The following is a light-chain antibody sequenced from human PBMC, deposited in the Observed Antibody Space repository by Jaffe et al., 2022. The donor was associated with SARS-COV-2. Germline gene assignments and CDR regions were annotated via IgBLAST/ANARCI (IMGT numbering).Light chain of an antibody. Sequence: EIVLTQSPGTLSLSPGERATLSCRASQSVTASYLAWYQQKPGQAPRLLIYSATSRATGIPDRFSGSGFGTEFTLTISRLEPEDFAVYYCHQYASSPRTFGQGTKVEVK. J-gene: IGKJ1*01. CDR1: QSVTASY. CDR2: SAT. V-gene: IGKV3-20*01. CDR3: HQYASSPRT.